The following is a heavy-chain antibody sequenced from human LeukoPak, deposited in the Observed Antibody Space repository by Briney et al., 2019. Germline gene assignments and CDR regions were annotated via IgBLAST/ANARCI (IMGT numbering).Heavy chain of an antibody. V-gene: IGHV4-34*01. D-gene: IGHD3-22*01. CDR2: INHSGST. J-gene: IGHJ4*02. Sequence: PSETLSLTCAVYGGSFSGYYWSWIRQPPGKGLEWIGEINHSGSTNYNPSLKSRVTISVDKSKNQFSLKLSSVTAADTAVYYCACRDSSGSRPYFDYWGQGTLVTVSS. CDR1: GGSFSGYY. CDR3: ACRDSSGSRPYFDY.